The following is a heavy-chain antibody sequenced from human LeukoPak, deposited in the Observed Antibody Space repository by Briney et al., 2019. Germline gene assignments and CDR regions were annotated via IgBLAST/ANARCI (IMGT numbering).Heavy chain of an antibody. J-gene: IGHJ4*02. CDR2: IYYSGST. Sequence: SETLSLTCTVSRGSISSYYWSWMRQPPGKGLEWIGYIYYSGSTNYNPSLKSRVTISVDTSKNQFSLKLSSVTAADTAVYYCAVGLDIAMPGKVPTGWGQGTLVTVSS. V-gene: IGHV4-59*01. CDR1: RGSISSYY. D-gene: IGHD6-19*01. CDR3: AVGLDIAMPGKVPTG.